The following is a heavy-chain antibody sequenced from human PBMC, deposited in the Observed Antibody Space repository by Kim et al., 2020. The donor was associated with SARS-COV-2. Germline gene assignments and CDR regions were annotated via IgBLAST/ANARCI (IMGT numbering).Heavy chain of an antibody. D-gene: IGHD2-15*01. Sequence: VRGRFTISRDNTKNTLYIQMGSVRAEDTAVYYCAGGGQFWRGGSCSYGMDVWGQGTTVTVS. V-gene: IGHV3-64*01. CDR3: AGGGQFWRGGSCSYGMDV. J-gene: IGHJ6*02.